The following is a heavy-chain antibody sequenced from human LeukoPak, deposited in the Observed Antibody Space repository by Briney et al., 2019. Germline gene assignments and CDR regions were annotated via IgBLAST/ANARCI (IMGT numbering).Heavy chain of an antibody. CDR3: VRDGEGVAIGVNYWFDP. CDR2: INPSGGST. J-gene: IGHJ5*02. CDR1: GYTFTSYY. D-gene: IGHD2-2*02. V-gene: IGHV1-46*01. Sequence: GASVKVSCKASGYTFTSYYMHWVRQAPGQGLEWMGIINPSGGSTSYAQKFQGRVTMTRDTSTSTVYMELSSLRSEDTAVYYCVRDGEGVAIGVNYWFDPWGQGTLVTVSS.